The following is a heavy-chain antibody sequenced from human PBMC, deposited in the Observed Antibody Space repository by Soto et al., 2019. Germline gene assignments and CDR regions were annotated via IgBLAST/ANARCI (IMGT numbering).Heavy chain of an antibody. CDR3: AGCCTGGSGPLKDMGV. CDR2: IDPSDSYV. V-gene: IGHV5-10-1*03. J-gene: IGHJ6*02. D-gene: IGHD2-8*02. CDR1: GYSFSTYW. Sequence: EVQLVQSGTEMKKPGESLRISCTCAGYSFSTYWISWVRQMPGKGREWMGRIDPSDSYVDYSPSFEGRAILSVDKTSSTVFLQLNSLQASDTAIYYCAGCCTGGSGPLKDMGVGGQGTTVVVSS.